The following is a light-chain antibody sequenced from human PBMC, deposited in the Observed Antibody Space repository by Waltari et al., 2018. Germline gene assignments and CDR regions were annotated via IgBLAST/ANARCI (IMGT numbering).Light chain of an antibody. CDR3: QQYYSLPT. V-gene: IGKV4-1*01. J-gene: IGKJ4*01. CDR1: QSVLYRSNNKHS. Sequence: DIVMNHSPASLAVSLGERATHHRKSSQSVLYRSNNKHSVAWYQQKPGQSPKLLIYWSSTRESVVSGRFRCGGSGTDFTLTISCLQADDLAIYYCQQYYSLPTFGGGTKVEI. CDR2: WSS.